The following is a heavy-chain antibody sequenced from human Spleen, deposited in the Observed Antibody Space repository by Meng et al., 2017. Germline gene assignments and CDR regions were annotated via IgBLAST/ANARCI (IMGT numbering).Heavy chain of an antibody. D-gene: IGHD3-3*01. CDR3: ARGPHYYSWSGIDY. V-gene: IGHV4-30-2*01. CDR1: GGSISSGGYS. J-gene: IGHJ4*02. CDR2: SDHFGNT. Sequence: QLQLQESGSGLVKPSQTLSLTCAVSGGSISSGGYSWSWIRQPPGKGLEWIGGSDHFGNTIYNPSLKSRITISVDRSRNQFSLKLSSVTAADTAVYYCARGPHYYSWSGIDYWGQGALVTVSS.